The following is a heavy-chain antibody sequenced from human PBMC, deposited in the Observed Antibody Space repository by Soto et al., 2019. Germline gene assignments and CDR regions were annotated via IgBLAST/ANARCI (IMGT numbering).Heavy chain of an antibody. CDR3: AGGNRPDFAY. D-gene: IGHD6-6*01. Sequence: QVQLVESGGGVVQPGRSLRLSCVASGFTFSSYGMHWVRQAPGKGLEWVAVIWDDGSNKFYADSVKGRFTISRDNSKNRLFLQMDSLRAGDTAVYYCAGGNRPDFAYWGQGTLVTVSS. V-gene: IGHV3-33*01. CDR2: IWDDGSNK. J-gene: IGHJ4*02. CDR1: GFTFSSYG.